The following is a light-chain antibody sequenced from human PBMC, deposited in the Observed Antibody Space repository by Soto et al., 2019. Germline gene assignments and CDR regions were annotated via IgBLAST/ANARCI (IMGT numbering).Light chain of an antibody. V-gene: IGKV3-15*01. CDR3: QQYNNWPPLT. CDR2: GAS. J-gene: IGKJ4*02. CDR1: QSVGRN. Sequence: EIVMTQSPATLSVSPGERATLSCRASQSVGRNLAWYQQKPGQAPRLLIYGASTRATGIPARFSGSGSGTEFTLTISSLQSADFAIYSCQQYNNWPPLTFGGGTKVEIK.